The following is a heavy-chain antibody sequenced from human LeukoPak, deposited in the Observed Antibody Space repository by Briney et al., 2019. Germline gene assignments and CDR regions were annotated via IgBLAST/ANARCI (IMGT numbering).Heavy chain of an antibody. J-gene: IGHJ4*02. CDR2: IYSGGGT. Sequence: GGSLTLSCAASGFTVSSSYMNWVRQAPGKGMEWESIIYSGGGTYYADSVKGRFTISRDNSKNTLYLQMNSLRAEDTAVYYCARNYYDSSAYYYFDYWGQGTLVTVSS. D-gene: IGHD3-22*01. V-gene: IGHV3-66*01. CDR3: ARNYYDSSAYYYFDY. CDR1: GFTVSSSY.